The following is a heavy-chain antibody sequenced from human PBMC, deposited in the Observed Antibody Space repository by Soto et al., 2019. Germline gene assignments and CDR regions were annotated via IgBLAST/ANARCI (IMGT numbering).Heavy chain of an antibody. D-gene: IGHD5-18*01. CDR1: GYTFTNYW. V-gene: IGHV5-10-1*01. CDR2: LDPSDSFT. J-gene: IGHJ3*01. CDR3: ARKKGAVTHAFDV. Sequence: PGESLKISCKGSGYTFTNYWISWVRQMPGKGLEWMGRLDPSDSFTSYSPSFQGHVTISTDRSISTAYLHLTSLQASDTAMYFCARKKGAVTHAFDVWGRGTVDTV.